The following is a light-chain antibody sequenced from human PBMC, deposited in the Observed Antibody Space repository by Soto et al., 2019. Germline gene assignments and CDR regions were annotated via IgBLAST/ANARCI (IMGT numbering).Light chain of an antibody. CDR3: QSYQSGNVV. J-gene: IGLJ2*01. CDR2: EDN. CDR1: SGSIASNY. V-gene: IGLV6-57*04. Sequence: NFMLTQPHSVSESPGKTVTISCTRSSGSIASNYVQWYQQRPGSAPTPVIHEDNERPSGVPDRFSGSIDSSSNSASLTISGLKTDDEADYYCQSYQSGNVVFGGGTKLTVL.